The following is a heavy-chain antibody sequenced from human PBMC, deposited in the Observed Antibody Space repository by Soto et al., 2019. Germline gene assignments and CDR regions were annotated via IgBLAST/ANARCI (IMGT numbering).Heavy chain of an antibody. J-gene: IGHJ5*01. Sequence: PSETLSLTCTVSGGSISGHYWSWIRQSPSKGLEWIAYIYYSGTTNYNPSLRSRVTISLDTSTNQFSLRLSSVTAADTAVYYCVRTLTSGRQDSWGQGTLVTVS. CDR2: IYYSGTT. CDR3: VRTLTSGRQDS. CDR1: GGSISGHY. D-gene: IGHD3-10*01. V-gene: IGHV4-59*11.